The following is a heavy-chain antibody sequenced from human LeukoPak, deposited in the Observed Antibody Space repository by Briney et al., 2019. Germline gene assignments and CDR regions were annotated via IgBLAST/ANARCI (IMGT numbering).Heavy chain of an antibody. CDR3: ARGRFTDNGVFDY. Sequence: GGSLRLSCAVSGFTFSRYSMNWVRQAPGKGLEWVSFISTSSSYIYYADSVKGRFTISRDNARNSLYLQMNSLRAEDTAVYYCARGRFTDNGVFDYWGRGTLVIVSS. CDR1: GFTFSRYS. CDR2: ISTSSSYI. J-gene: IGHJ4*02. D-gene: IGHD1-14*01. V-gene: IGHV3-21*01.